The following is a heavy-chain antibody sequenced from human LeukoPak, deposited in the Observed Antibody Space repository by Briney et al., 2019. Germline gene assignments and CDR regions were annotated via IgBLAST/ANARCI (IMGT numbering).Heavy chain of an antibody. V-gene: IGHV3-23*01. J-gene: IGHJ4*02. D-gene: IGHD2/OR15-2a*01. CDR3: ARSGLSRFGF. Sequence: GGSLRLSCAASGFIFSNYAMSWVRQAPGKGLQWVSAFSGSGGSTYYADSVKGRFTISRDNSRNTLYLQMNSLRAEDTAVYYCARSGLSRFGFWGQGTLVTVSS. CDR2: FSGSGGST. CDR1: GFIFSNYA.